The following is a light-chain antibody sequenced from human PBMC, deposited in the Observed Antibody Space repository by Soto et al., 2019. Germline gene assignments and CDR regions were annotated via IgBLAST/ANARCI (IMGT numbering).Light chain of an antibody. J-gene: IGKJ1*01. CDR3: LQEYNYPWT. CDR1: QGIRNA. V-gene: IGKV1-6*01. Sequence: AIQMTQSPSSLSASVGDRVTITCRASQGIRNALGWYQHKPGKAPKLLIYGVSTLQSGVPSRFSGRGSGTDFTLTISSLQPEDFATYYCLQEYNYPWTFGQGTKVEIK. CDR2: GVS.